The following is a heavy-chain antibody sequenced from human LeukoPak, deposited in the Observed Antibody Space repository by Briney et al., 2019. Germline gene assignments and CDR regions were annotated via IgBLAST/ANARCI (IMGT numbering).Heavy chain of an antibody. CDR3: ARAMVRGVIRVDY. CDR2: IIPIFGTA. V-gene: IGHV1-69*13. CDR1: GGTFSSYA. D-gene: IGHD3-10*01. Sequence: GASVKVSCKASGGTFSSYAISWVRQAPGQGLEWMGGIIPIFGTANYAQKFQGRVTITADESTSTAYVELSSLGSEDTAVYYCARAMVRGVIRVDYWGQGTLVTVSS. J-gene: IGHJ4*02.